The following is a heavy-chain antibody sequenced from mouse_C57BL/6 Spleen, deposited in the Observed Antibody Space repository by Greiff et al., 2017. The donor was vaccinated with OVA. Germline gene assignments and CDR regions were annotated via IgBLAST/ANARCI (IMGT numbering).Heavy chain of an antibody. D-gene: IGHD1-1*01. CDR2: IYPGSGST. Sequence: QVQLQQPGAELVKPGASVKMSCKASGYTFTSYWITWVKQRPGQGLEWIGDIYPGSGSTNYNEKFKSKATLTVDTSASTAYMQLSSLTSEDSAVYYCARDGSSNGAYAMDYWGQGTSATVSS. CDR1: GYTFTSYW. J-gene: IGHJ4*01. V-gene: IGHV1-55*01. CDR3: ARDGSSNGAYAMDY.